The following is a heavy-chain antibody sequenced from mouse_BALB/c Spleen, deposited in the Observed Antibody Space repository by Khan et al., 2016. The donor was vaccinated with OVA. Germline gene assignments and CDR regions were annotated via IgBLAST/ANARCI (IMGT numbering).Heavy chain of an antibody. Sequence: VQLQESGTELVRPGASVKLSCKASGYTFTNYWINWVRQRPGQGLEWIGNIYPSDSYTNYNQKFKDKATLTVDNSSSTAYMQLSSPTSEDSAVYYCTREGVGGSSFAYWGQGTLVTVSA. CDR2: IYPSDSYT. J-gene: IGHJ3*01. CDR1: GYTFTNYW. CDR3: TREGVGGSSFAY. D-gene: IGHD1-1*02. V-gene: IGHV1-69*02.